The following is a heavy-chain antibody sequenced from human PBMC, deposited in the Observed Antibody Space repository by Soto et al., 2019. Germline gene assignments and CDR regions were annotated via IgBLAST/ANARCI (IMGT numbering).Heavy chain of an antibody. CDR3: ARGPSRRITMVRGVINYYYGMDV. V-gene: IGHV4-59*12. D-gene: IGHD3-10*01. CDR2: IYYSGSI. Sequence: SETLSLTCTVSGGSISSLYWSWIRQPPGKGLEWIGYIYYSGSINYNPSLKSRVTISVDPSKNQFSLKLSSVTAADTAVYYCARGPSRRITMVRGVINYYYGMDVWGQGTTVTVSS. CDR1: GGSISSLY. J-gene: IGHJ6*02.